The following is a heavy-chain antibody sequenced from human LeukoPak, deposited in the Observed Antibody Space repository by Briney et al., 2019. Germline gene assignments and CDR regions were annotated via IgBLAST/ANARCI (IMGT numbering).Heavy chain of an antibody. D-gene: IGHD3-3*01. CDR1: GDSISSYY. V-gene: IGHV4-59*01. CDR3: ARDTYDFWSGYYDY. J-gene: IGHJ4*02. Sequence: SETLSLTCTVSGDSISSYYWSWIRQPPGEGLEWIGYIYYSGSTNYNPSLKSRVTISVDTSKNQFSLNLSSVTAADTAVYYCARDTYDFWSGYYDYWGQGTLVTVSS. CDR2: IYYSGST.